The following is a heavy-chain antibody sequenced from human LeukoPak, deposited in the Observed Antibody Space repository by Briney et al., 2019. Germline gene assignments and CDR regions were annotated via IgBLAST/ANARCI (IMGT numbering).Heavy chain of an antibody. CDR1: GFTFSSYS. J-gene: IGHJ4*02. D-gene: IGHD3-22*01. Sequence: GGSLRLSCAASGFTFSSYSMNWVRQAPGKGLEWVSSISSSSSYIYYADSVKGRLTISRDNAKNSLYLQMNSLRAEDTAVYYCARGGMVVVSEFDYWGQGTLVTVSS. V-gene: IGHV3-21*01. CDR3: ARGGMVVVSEFDY. CDR2: ISSSSSYI.